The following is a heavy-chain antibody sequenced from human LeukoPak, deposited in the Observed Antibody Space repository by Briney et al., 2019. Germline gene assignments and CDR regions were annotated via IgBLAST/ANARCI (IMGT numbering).Heavy chain of an antibody. CDR3: ARERQGYYDYVWGSYRHSYYFDY. J-gene: IGHJ4*02. D-gene: IGHD3-16*02. CDR2: IWYDGSNK. CDR1: GFTFSSYG. Sequence: GGSLRLSCAASGFTFSSYGMHWARQAPGKGLEWVAVIWYDGSNKYYADSVKGRFTISRDNSKNTLYLQMNSLRAEDTAVYYCARERQGYYDYVWGSYRHSYYFDYWGQGTLVTVSS. V-gene: IGHV3-33*01.